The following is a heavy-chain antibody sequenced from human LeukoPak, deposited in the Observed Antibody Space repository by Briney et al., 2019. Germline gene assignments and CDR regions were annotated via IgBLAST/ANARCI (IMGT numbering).Heavy chain of an antibody. CDR1: GGSFSGYY. J-gene: IGHJ6*02. Sequence: SETLSLTCAVYGGSFSGYYWSWIRQPPGKGLEWIGEINHSGSTNYNPSLKSRVTISVDTSKDQFSLKLSSVTAADTAVYYCARGRQETVTTFRNRNYYYGMDVWGQGTTVTVSS. V-gene: IGHV4-34*01. CDR2: INHSGST. D-gene: IGHD4-17*01. CDR3: ARGRQETVTTFRNRNYYYGMDV.